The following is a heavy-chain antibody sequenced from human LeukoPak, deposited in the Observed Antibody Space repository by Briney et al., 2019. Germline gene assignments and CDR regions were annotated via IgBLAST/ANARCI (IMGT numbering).Heavy chain of an antibody. Sequence: GESLKISCKGSGYSFTSNWIGWVRQMPGKGLEWMGIIYPGDSDTRYSPSFQGQVTISADKSISTAYLQWSSLKASDTAMYYCATQVYCDRSRWLNHFDYWGQASLVT. V-gene: IGHV5-51*01. D-gene: IGHD2-21*01. CDR2: IYPGDSDT. CDR1: GYSFTSNW. CDR3: ATQVYCDRSRWLNHFDY. J-gene: IGHJ4*02.